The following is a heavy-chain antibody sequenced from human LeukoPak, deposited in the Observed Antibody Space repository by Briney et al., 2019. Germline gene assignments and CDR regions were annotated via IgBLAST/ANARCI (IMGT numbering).Heavy chain of an antibody. CDR3: ARRKNYYDSSGYYSAPFDY. Sequence: SETLSLTCTVSGGSISSSSYYWGWIRQPPGKGLECIGTIYYSGSTNYNPSLKSRVTISVDTSKNQFSLKLSSVSAADTAVYYCARRKNYYDSSGYYSAPFDYWGQGTLVTVSS. D-gene: IGHD3-22*01. CDR1: GGSISSSSYY. J-gene: IGHJ4*02. CDR2: IYYSGST. V-gene: IGHV4-39*07.